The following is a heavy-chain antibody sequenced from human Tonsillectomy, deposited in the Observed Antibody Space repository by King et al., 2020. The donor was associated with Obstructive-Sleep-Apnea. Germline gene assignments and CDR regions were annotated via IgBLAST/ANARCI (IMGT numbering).Heavy chain of an antibody. J-gene: IGHJ4*02. D-gene: IGHD2-8*01. CDR3: SRDHRAVSPLRYFDY. Sequence: VQLVESGGGLVQPGGSLRLSCASSGSIFSSYWLHWVRRDPAKGLVWVSRINCDGSSTSYAGSVRGRFTISRDNAKNTLYLQMNSLSAEDTAGYYLSRDHRAVSPLRYFDYWGQGTLVTVSS. V-gene: IGHV3-74*01. CDR2: INCDGSST. CDR1: GSIFSSYW.